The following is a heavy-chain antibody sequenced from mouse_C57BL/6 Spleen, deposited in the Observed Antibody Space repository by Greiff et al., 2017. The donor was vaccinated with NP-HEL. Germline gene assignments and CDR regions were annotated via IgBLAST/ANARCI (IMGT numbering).Heavy chain of an antibody. CDR1: GYTFTDYY. CDR3: AREGELGRGMGFAY. V-gene: IGHV1-26*01. J-gene: IGHJ3*01. D-gene: IGHD4-1*01. Sequence: VQLKQSGPELVKPGASVKISCKASGYTFTDYYMNWVKQSHGKSLEWIGDINPNNGGTSYNQKFKGKATLTVDKSSSTAYMELRSLTSEDSAVYYWAREGELGRGMGFAYWGQGTLVTVSA. CDR2: INPNNGGT.